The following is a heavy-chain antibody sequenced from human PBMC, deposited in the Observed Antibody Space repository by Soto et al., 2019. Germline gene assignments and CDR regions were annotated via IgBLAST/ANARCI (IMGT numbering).Heavy chain of an antibody. CDR2: FDPEDGET. D-gene: IGHD2-2*01. CDR3: ATVVPAAYYFDY. V-gene: IGHV1-24*01. CDR1: GYTLTELS. J-gene: IGHJ4*02. Sequence: AGPPVKVSCKVSGYTLTELSMHWVRQAPGKGLEWMGGFDPEDGETIYAQKFQGRVTMTEDTSTDTAYMELSSLRSEDTAVYYCATVVPAAYYFDYWGQGTLVTVSS.